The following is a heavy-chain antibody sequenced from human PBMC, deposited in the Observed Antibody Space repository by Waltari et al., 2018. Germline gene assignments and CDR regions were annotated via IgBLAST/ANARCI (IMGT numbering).Heavy chain of an antibody. V-gene: IGHV1-69*01. CDR3: ARDVDTAMDPRDY. J-gene: IGHJ4*02. CDR2: IIPIFGTA. D-gene: IGHD5-18*01. CDR1: GGTFGSYA. Sequence: QVQLVQSGAEVTKPGSSVKVSCKASGGTFGSYAISWVRTAPGQGLEWLGGIIPIFGTANYAQKVQGRVTITADESTSTAYMELSSLRSEDTAVYYCARDVDTAMDPRDYWGQGTLVTVSS.